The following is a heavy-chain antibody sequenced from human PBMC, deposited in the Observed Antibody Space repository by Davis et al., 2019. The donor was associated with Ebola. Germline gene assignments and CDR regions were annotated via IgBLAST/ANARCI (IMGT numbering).Heavy chain of an antibody. J-gene: IGHJ4*02. D-gene: IGHD6-19*01. Sequence: GSLRLSCTVSGGSISSYYWSWIRQPPGKGLEWIGYIYYSGSTYYNPSLKSRVTISVDTSKNQFSLKLSSVTAADTAVYYCASSSSGWYGDYFDYWGQGTLVTVSS. V-gene: IGHV4-59*04. CDR1: GGSISSYY. CDR3: ASSSSGWYGDYFDY. CDR2: IYYSGST.